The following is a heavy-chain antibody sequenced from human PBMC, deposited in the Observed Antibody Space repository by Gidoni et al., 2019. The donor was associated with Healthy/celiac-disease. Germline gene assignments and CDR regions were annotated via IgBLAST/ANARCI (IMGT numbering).Heavy chain of an antibody. J-gene: IGHJ2*01. CDR1: GGSISSGGYH. Sequence: QVQLQESGPGLVKPSQTLSITRPVSGGSISSGGYHWSWLRQHPGKGLELIGYIYYSGSTYYNPSLKSRVTISVDTSKNQFSLKLSSVTAADTAVYYCAREDGSSWKRDWYFDLWGRGTLVTVSS. V-gene: IGHV4-31*03. CDR2: IYYSGST. D-gene: IGHD6-13*01. CDR3: AREDGSSWKRDWYFDL.